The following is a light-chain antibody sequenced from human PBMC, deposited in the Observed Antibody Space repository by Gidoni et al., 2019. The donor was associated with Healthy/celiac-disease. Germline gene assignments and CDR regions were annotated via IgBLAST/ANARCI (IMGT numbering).Light chain of an antibody. CDR1: QGISNY. Sequence: DIQMTHSPSSLSASVGDRVTITCGASQGISNYLAWYQQKPGKVPKLLIYAASTLQSGVPSRFSGSGSGTDFTLTISSLQPEDVATYYCQKYNSAPRTFGQGTKVEIK. CDR3: QKYNSAPRT. V-gene: IGKV1-27*01. CDR2: AAS. J-gene: IGKJ1*01.